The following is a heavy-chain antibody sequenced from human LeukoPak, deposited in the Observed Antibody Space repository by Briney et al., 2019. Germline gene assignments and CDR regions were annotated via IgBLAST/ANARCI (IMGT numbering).Heavy chain of an antibody. V-gene: IGHV3-23*01. CDR3: AKSYSGYGSGSYYNR. D-gene: IGHD3-10*01. J-gene: IGHJ4*02. CDR1: AFTFNNFA. Sequence: GGSLRLSCAASAFTFNNFAMNWVRQDPGMGLEWVSTISGSGGDTYYADSVKGRFTISRDNSKNTLYLQMNSLRAEDTAVYYCAKSYSGYGSGSYYNRWGQGTLVTVSS. CDR2: ISGSGGDT.